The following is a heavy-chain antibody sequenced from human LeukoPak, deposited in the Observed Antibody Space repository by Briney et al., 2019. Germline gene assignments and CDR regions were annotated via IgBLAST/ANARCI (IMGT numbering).Heavy chain of an antibody. D-gene: IGHD2-2*01. CDR2: ISYDGSNK. J-gene: IGHJ4*02. CDR1: GFTFNNYA. Sequence: PGGSLRLSCAASGFTFNNYAMHWVRQAPGKGLEWVAVISYDGSNKYYADSVKGRFTISGDSSKNTLYLQMNSLRAEDTAVYYCARDGGYCSGTSCYSYFDYWGQGTLVTVSS. CDR3: ARDGGYCSGTSCYSYFDY. V-gene: IGHV3-30*04.